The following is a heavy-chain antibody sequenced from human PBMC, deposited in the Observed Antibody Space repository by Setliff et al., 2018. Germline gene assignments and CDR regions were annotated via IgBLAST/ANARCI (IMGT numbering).Heavy chain of an antibody. Sequence: ASVKVSCKASGYTFTRYYMYWVRQAPGQGLEWMGIINVSGGSASYAEKFQGRVTMTRDTSTSTIYMELASLISEDTAVYYCARRPIALAGYRKGAFDIWGQGTMVTVSS. J-gene: IGHJ3*02. D-gene: IGHD6-19*01. V-gene: IGHV1-46*01. CDR3: ARRPIALAGYRKGAFDI. CDR1: GYTFTRYY. CDR2: INVSGGSA.